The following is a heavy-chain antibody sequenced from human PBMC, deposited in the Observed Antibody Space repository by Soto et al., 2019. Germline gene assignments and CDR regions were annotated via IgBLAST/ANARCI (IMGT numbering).Heavy chain of an antibody. V-gene: IGHV3-7*01. D-gene: IGHD2-21*01. CDR2: ISGGASDK. J-gene: IGHJ4*02. CDR1: GFMFSAYW. CDR3: VREDWHRFDS. Sequence: EVQLVESGGRLVQPGGSLRLSCAASGFMFSAYWMSWVRQDPGKGLEWVATISGGASDKFYVDSVKGRFTISRDDSKNTLYLQMNSLRDEDTAVYYCVREDWHRFDSWGQGTLVTASS.